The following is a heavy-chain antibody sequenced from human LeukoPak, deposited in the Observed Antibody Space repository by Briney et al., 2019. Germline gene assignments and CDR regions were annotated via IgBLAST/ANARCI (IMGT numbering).Heavy chain of an antibody. CDR1: GGSISSSSYY. CDR3: ARPYYYDSSGYAFDI. J-gene: IGHJ3*02. V-gene: IGHV4-39*01. Sequence: SETLSLTCTVSGGSISSSSYYWGWIRQPPGKGLEWIGSIYYSGSTYYNPPLKSRVTISVGTSKNQFSLKLSSVTAADTAVYYCARPYYYDSSGYAFDIWGQGTMVTVSS. CDR2: IYYSGST. D-gene: IGHD3-22*01.